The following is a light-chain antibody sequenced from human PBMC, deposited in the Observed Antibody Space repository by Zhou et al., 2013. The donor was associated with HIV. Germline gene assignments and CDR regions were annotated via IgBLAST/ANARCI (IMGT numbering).Light chain of an antibody. CDR2: GAS. CDR1: QDIRDE. J-gene: IGKJ5*01. CDR3: QKYDSAPDT. V-gene: IGKV1-27*01. Sequence: IQMTQSPSSLSASAGDRVTITCRASQDIRDELAWYQQKPGTVPKLLIYGASTLQSGVPSRFSGSGSGTDFTLTISSLQPEDVATYYCQKYDSAPDTFGQGTRLEIK.